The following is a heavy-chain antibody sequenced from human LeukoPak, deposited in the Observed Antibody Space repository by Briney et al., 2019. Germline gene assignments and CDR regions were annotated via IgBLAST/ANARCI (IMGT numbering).Heavy chain of an antibody. CDR2: ISYDGSNK. V-gene: IGHV3-30-3*01. Sequence: GGSLRLSCAASGFTFSSYAMHWVRQAPGKGLEWVAVISYDGSNKYYADSMKGRFTISRDNSKNTLYLQMNSLRAEDTAVYYCAKGSGYSGSYFDAFDIWGQGTMVTVSS. D-gene: IGHD1-26*01. CDR1: GFTFSSYA. CDR3: AKGSGYSGSYFDAFDI. J-gene: IGHJ3*02.